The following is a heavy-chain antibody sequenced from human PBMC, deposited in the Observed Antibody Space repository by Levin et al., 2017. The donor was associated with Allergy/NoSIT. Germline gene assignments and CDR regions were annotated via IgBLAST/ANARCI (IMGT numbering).Heavy chain of an antibody. Sequence: GGSLRLSCAASGFTFSNAWMSWVRQAPGKGLEWVGRIKSKTDGGTTDYAAPVKGRFTISRDDSKNTLYLQMNSLKTKDTAVYYCTTDVWLAVAGKWDWAFDIWGQGTMVTVSS. CDR2: IKSKTDGGTT. CDR3: TTDVWLAVAGKWDWAFDI. D-gene: IGHD6-19*01. V-gene: IGHV3-15*01. J-gene: IGHJ3*02. CDR1: GFTFSNAW.